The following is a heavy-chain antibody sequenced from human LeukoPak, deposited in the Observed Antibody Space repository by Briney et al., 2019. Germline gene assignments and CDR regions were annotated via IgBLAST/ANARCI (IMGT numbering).Heavy chain of an antibody. J-gene: IGHJ4*02. Sequence: ASVKVSCNASGYTFTSYYMHWVRQAPGQGLEWMGIINPSGGSTSYAQKFQGRVTMTRDTSTSTVYMELSSLRSEDTAAYYCARGAYFYDSSGYLYAHYWGQGTLVTVSS. CDR3: ARGAYFYDSSGYLYAHY. CDR2: INPSGGST. CDR1: GYTFTSYY. V-gene: IGHV1-46*01. D-gene: IGHD3-22*01.